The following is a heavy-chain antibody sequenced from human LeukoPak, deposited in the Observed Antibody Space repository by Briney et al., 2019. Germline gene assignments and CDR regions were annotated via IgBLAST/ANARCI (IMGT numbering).Heavy chain of an antibody. CDR2: INHSGST. V-gene: IGHV4-34*01. Sequence: SETLSLTCAVYGGSFSGYYWSWIRQPPGRGLEWIGEINHSGSTNYNPSLKSRVTISVDMSKNQFSLKLSSVTAADTAVYYCARGPLKRRGYSGYGGYFQHWGQGTLVTVSS. D-gene: IGHD5-12*01. CDR1: GGSFSGYY. CDR3: ARGPLKRRGYSGYGGYFQH. J-gene: IGHJ1*01.